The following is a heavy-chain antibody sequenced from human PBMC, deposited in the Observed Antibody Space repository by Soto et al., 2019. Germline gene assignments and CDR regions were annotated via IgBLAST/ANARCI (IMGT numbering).Heavy chain of an antibody. D-gene: IGHD3-16*02. CDR3: AKDTYDYVWGSYRRPFDY. J-gene: IGHJ4*02. V-gene: IGHV3-23*01. Sequence: GSLRLSCAASGFTFSSYAMSWVRQAPGKGLEWVSAISGSGGSTYYADSVKGRFTISRDNSKNTLYLQMNSLRAEDTAVYYCAKDTYDYVWGSYRRPFDYWGQGTLVTVSS. CDR2: ISGSGGST. CDR1: GFTFSSYA.